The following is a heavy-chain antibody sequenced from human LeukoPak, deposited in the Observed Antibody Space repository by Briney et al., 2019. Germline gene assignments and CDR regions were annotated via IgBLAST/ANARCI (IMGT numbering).Heavy chain of an antibody. CDR3: AGIYYYYYYMDV. CDR1: GFTFSSYG. Sequence: GSLRLSCAASGFTFSSYGMSWIRQPPGKGLEWIGYIYYSGSTYHNPSLKSRVTTSVDTSKNQFSLRLSSVTAADTAVYYCAGIYYYYYYMDVWGKGTTVTISS. J-gene: IGHJ6*03. V-gene: IGHV4-59*04. CDR2: IYYSGST.